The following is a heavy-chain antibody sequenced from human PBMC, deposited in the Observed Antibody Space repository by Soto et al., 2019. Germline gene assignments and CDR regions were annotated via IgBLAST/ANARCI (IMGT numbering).Heavy chain of an antibody. CDR1: GFTFDDYA. J-gene: IGHJ6*02. V-gene: IGHV3-9*01. CDR2: INWNSGSI. D-gene: IGHD3-10*01. CDR3: AKDRGSGSYAANYYYYGMDV. Sequence: PGGSLRLSCAASGFTFDDYAMHGVRQAPGKGLEWVSGINWNSGSIGYADSVKGRFTISRDNAKTSLYLQMNSLRAEDTALYYCAKDRGSGSYAANYYYYGMDVWGQGT.